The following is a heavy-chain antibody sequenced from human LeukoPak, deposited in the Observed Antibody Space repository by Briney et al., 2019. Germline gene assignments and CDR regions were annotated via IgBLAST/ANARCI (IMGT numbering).Heavy chain of an antibody. Sequence: GGSLRLSCAASGFTFSSYAMHWVRQAPGKGLEWVAVISYDGSNKYYADSVKGRFTISRDNSKNTLYLQMNSLRAEGTAVYYCARERYCSGGSCSRGFDPWGQGTLVTVSS. J-gene: IGHJ5*02. CDR1: GFTFSSYA. CDR3: ARERYCSGGSCSRGFDP. D-gene: IGHD2-15*01. V-gene: IGHV3-30-3*01. CDR2: ISYDGSNK.